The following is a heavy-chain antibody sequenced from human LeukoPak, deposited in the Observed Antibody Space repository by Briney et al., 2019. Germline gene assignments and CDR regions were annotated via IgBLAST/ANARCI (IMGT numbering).Heavy chain of an antibody. D-gene: IGHD2-2*01. V-gene: IGHV3-48*01. CDR1: GFTFSSYS. CDR3: ARDWDCSSTSCPGDY. Sequence: GGSLRLSCAASGFTFSSYSMNWVRQAPGKGLEWVSYISSSSSTIYYADSVKGRFTISRDNAKNSLYLQMNSLGAEDTAVYYCARDWDCSSTSCPGDYWGQGTLVTVSS. CDR2: ISSSSSTI. J-gene: IGHJ4*02.